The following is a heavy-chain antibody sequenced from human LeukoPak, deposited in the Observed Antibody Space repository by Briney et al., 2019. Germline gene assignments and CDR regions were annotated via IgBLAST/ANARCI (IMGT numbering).Heavy chain of an antibody. Sequence: SETLSLTCTVSGGSISGYYWSWIRQPPGKGLEWIGYIYYSGSTNCNPSLKSRVTMSVDTSKNQFSLKLSSVTAADTALYYCASHHYASGTHTPYYFDYWGQGTLVTVSS. CDR3: ASHHYASGTHTPYYFDY. CDR2: IYYSGST. CDR1: GGSISGYY. J-gene: IGHJ4*02. D-gene: IGHD3-10*01. V-gene: IGHV4-59*01.